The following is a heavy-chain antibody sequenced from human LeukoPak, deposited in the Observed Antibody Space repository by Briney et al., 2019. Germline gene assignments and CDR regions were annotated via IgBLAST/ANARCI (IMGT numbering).Heavy chain of an antibody. Sequence: SETLSLTCTVSGGSISSHYWSWIRQPPGKGLEWIGYIYYSGSTNYNPSLTSRVTISVDTYKTHFSLKLSSVTAADTAVYYCARIVGATTGVDYWGQGTLVTVSS. D-gene: IGHD1-26*01. CDR3: ARIVGATTGVDY. V-gene: IGHV4-59*11. CDR1: GGSISSHY. CDR2: IYYSGST. J-gene: IGHJ4*02.